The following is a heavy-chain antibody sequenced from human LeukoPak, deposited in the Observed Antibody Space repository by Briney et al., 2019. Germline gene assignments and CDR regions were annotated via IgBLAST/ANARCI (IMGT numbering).Heavy chain of an antibody. Sequence: ASVKVSCKVSGYTLTELSMHWVRQAPGKGLEWMGGFDPEDGETIYAQKFQGRVTMTEDTSTDIAYMELSSLRSEDTAVYYCAGGSGSYRYYYYGMDVWGKGTTVTVSS. D-gene: IGHD3-10*01. V-gene: IGHV1-24*01. J-gene: IGHJ6*04. CDR2: FDPEDGET. CDR1: GYTLTELS. CDR3: AGGSGSYRYYYYGMDV.